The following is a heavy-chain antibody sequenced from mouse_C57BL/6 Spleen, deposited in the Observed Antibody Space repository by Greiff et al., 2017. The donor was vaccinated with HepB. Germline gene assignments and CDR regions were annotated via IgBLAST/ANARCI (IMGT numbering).Heavy chain of an antibody. J-gene: IGHJ4*01. Sequence: SGAELVKPGASVKISCKASGYAFSSYWMNWVKQRPGKGLEWIGQIYPGDGDTNYNGKFKGKATLTADKSSSTAYMQLSSLTSEDSAVYFCAKGGDVERYAMDYWGQGTSVTVSS. V-gene: IGHV1-80*01. D-gene: IGHD3-3*01. CDR3: AKGGDVERYAMDY. CDR2: IYPGDGDT. CDR1: GYAFSSYW.